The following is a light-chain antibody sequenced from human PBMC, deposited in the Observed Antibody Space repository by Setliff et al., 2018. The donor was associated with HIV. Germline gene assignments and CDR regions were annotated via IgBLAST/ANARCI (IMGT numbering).Light chain of an antibody. CDR3: SSYTGSDTFDA. V-gene: IGLV2-23*02. CDR1: NSDIGTYDL. J-gene: IGLJ1*01. Sequence: GQSITISCTGNNSDIGTYDLVSWYQQHPGKAPKITIFEVNRRPSGVSNRFSGSKSGNTASLTISGLQAEDEANYFCSSYTGSDTFDAFGTGTKVTVL. CDR2: EVN.